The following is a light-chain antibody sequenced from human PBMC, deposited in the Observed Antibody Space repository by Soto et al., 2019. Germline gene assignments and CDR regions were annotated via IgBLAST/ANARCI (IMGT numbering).Light chain of an antibody. CDR1: QSISSS. V-gene: IGKV3-15*01. Sequence: EIVLTQSPATLSVSPGERATLSCRASQSISSSLAWYQQQPCQAPRLLIYHASTRAAGIPARFSGSGSGTEFTLTISSLQSEDFPVYYCQQYYNWPPGTFGQATKVEIK. CDR2: HAS. CDR3: QQYYNWPPGT. J-gene: IGKJ1*01.